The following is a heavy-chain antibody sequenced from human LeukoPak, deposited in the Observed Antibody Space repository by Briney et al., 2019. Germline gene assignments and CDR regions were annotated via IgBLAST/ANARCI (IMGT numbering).Heavy chain of an antibody. CDR1: GFTFSSYW. Sequence: GGSLRLSCAASGFTFSSYWMHWVRQAPGKGLVWVSRINSDGSSTSYADSVKGRFTISRDNAKSTLYLQMNSLRAEDTAVYYCARDSGSYAFDIWGQGTMVTVSS. CDR3: ARDSGSYAFDI. D-gene: IGHD2-15*01. V-gene: IGHV3-74*01. CDR2: INSDGSST. J-gene: IGHJ3*02.